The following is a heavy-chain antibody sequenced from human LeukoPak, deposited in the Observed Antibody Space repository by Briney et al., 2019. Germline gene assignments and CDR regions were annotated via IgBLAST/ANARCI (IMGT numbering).Heavy chain of an antibody. V-gene: IGHV3-21*01. CDR1: GFTFSSYS. Sequence: GGSLRLSCAASGFTFSSYSMDWVRQAPGKGLEWVSSISSSSSYIYYADSVKGRFTISRDNAKNSLYLQMNSLRAEDTAVYYCASDRITMVRGVYAFDIWGQGTMVTVSS. CDR3: ASDRITMVRGVYAFDI. CDR2: ISSSSSYI. D-gene: IGHD3-10*01. J-gene: IGHJ3*02.